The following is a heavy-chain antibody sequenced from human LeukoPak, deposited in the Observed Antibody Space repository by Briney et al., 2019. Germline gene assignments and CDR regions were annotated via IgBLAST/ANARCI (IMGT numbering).Heavy chain of an antibody. CDR1: GYSFATYW. CDR3: ARRYSTGYSYYFDY. CDR2: IYPGDSDV. V-gene: IGHV5-51*01. Sequence: GESLKISCKSSGYSFATYWIGWVRQMPGKGLEWMGMIYPGDSDVRYSPSFQGQVTMSADKSINTAYLQWSSLKASDTAIYYCARRYSTGYSYYFDYWGQGTLVTVPS. D-gene: IGHD3-22*01. J-gene: IGHJ4*02.